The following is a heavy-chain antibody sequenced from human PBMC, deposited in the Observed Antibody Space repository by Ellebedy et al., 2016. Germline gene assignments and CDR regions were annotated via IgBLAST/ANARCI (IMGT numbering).Heavy chain of an antibody. D-gene: IGHD4-17*01. CDR2: ISGSGGST. V-gene: IGHV3-23*01. Sequence: GESLKISXAASGFTFNNYAMSWVRQAPGKGLEWVSAISGSGGSTYYADSVKGRFTISRDNSKNTLYLQMNRLRAEDTAVYYCRQGHYANYWGQGTLVTVSS. CDR3: RQGHYANY. J-gene: IGHJ4*02. CDR1: GFTFNNYA.